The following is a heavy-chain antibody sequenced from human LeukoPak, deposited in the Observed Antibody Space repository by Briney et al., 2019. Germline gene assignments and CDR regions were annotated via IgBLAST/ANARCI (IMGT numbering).Heavy chain of an antibody. J-gene: IGHJ3*01. CDR3: AKDVGWLDDLAQAFGV. CDR2: INWNGGST. Sequence: GGSLRLSCAASGFTFDDYGMSWVRQAPGKGLEWVSGINWNGGSTGYADSVKGRFTISRDNAKNSLYLQMNSLRPEDTAMYYCAKDVGWLDDLAQAFGVWGQGTMVTVSS. CDR1: GFTFDDYG. D-gene: IGHD5-12*01. V-gene: IGHV3-20*04.